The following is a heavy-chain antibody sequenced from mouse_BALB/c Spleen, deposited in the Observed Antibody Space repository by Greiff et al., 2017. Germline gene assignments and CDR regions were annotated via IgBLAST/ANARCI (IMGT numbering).Heavy chain of an antibody. CDR3: ARHEDYYGSSSWFAY. CDR1: GFTFSSYT. J-gene: IGHJ3*01. D-gene: IGHD1-1*01. CDR2: ISNGGGST. V-gene: IGHV5-12-2*01. Sequence: EVKLVESGGGLVQPGGSLKLSCAASGFTFSSYTMSWVRQTPEKRLEWVAYISNGGGSTYYPDTVKGRFTISRDNAKNTLYLQMSSLKSEDTAMYYCARHEDYYGSSSWFAYWGQGTLVTVSA.